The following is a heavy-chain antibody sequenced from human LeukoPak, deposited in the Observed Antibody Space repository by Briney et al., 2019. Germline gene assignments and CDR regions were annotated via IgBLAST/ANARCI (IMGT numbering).Heavy chain of an antibody. Sequence: ASVKVSCKASGSTLTGYYMHWVGRAPGQRLEWMGWINPDSGGTNYAQDFQGRVTMTRDTSISTAYMELSRLRSDDTAVYYCAISTMGFTPPASDYWGQGTLVTVSS. D-gene: IGHD5-24*01. J-gene: IGHJ4*02. CDR2: INPDSGGT. CDR3: AISTMGFTPPASDY. V-gene: IGHV1-2*02. CDR1: GSTLTGYY.